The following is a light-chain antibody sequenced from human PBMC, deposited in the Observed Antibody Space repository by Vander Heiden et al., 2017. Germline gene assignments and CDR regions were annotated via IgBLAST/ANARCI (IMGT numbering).Light chain of an antibody. CDR3: SSYTSSSTLGV. V-gene: IGLV2-14*01. CDR2: DVS. Sequence: QAARTQPASGSGSPGQSITISCTGTSSHVGGYNYVSWYQQHPGKAPKLMIYDVSNRPSGVSNRFSGSKSGNTASLTISGLQAEDEADYYCSSYTSSSTLGVFGTGTKVTVL. J-gene: IGLJ1*01. CDR1: SSHVGGYNY.